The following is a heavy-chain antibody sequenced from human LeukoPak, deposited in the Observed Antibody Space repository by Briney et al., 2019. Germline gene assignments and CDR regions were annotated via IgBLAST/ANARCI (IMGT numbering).Heavy chain of an antibody. Sequence: KSGGSLRLSCAASGFTFSSYWMSWVRQAPGKGLEWVSSISSSSSYIYYADSVKGRFTISRDNAKNSLYLQMNSLRAEDTAVYYCVSPSPGLFDPWGQGTLVTVSS. D-gene: IGHD3-10*01. CDR2: ISSSSSYI. J-gene: IGHJ5*02. V-gene: IGHV3-21*01. CDR3: VSPSPGLFDP. CDR1: GFTFSSYW.